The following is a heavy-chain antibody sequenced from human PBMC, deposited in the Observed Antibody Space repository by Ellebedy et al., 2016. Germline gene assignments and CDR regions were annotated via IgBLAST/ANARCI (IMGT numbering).Heavy chain of an antibody. J-gene: IGHJ4*02. D-gene: IGHD2-21*02. CDR3: ARTHRGGTATAAFDY. CDR2: IYPGDSKT. Sequence: GESLKISCKGYGYRFTNYWIGWVRQMPGTGLEWLGVIYPGDSKTKYSPSLQGQVTISADKSISTTYLHWSSLEASETATYYCARTHRGGTATAAFDYWGQGTLVTVSS. CDR1: GYRFTNYW. V-gene: IGHV5-51*01.